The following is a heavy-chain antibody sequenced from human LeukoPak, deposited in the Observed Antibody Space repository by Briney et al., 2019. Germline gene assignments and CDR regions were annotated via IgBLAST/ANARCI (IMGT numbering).Heavy chain of an antibody. CDR2: IYSGGST. V-gene: IGHV3-53*01. CDR3: ARGAQLILGYYYYGMDV. CDR1: GFTVSSSY. J-gene: IGHJ6*02. Sequence: GGSLRLSCAASGFTVSSSYMSWVRQAPGKGLEWVSVIYSGGSTYYADSVKGRFTISRDNSKNTLYLQMNSLRAEDTAVYYCARGAQLILGYYYYGMDVWGQGTTVTVSS. D-gene: IGHD3-16*01.